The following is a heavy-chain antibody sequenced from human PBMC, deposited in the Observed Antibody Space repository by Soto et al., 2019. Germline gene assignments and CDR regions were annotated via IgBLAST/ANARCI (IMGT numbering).Heavy chain of an antibody. V-gene: IGHV3-23*01. J-gene: IGHJ4*02. CDR2: ISGSGGST. CDR3: AKVGVNCSGGSCYRPFDY. Sequence: GGSLRLSCAASGFTFSSYAMSRVRQAPGKGLEWVSAISGSGGSTYYADSVKGRFTISRDNSKNTLYLQMNSLRAEDTAVYYCAKVGVNCSGGSCYRPFDYWGQGTLVTVSS. D-gene: IGHD2-15*01. CDR1: GFTFSSYA.